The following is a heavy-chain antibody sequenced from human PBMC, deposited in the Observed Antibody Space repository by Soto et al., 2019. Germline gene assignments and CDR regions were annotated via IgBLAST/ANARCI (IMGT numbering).Heavy chain of an antibody. J-gene: IGHJ6*02. Sequence: EVQLVESGGGLVQPGGSLRLSCVDSGFTFSSYWMSWVRQAPVQGLEWVGNIKQDGSEENYVDSLKGRFTISRDNAKNSMDLQMNSLRVEDTAVYYCARIAATGRGGDVWGQVTTVVVSS. CDR3: ARIAATGRGGDV. V-gene: IGHV3-7*01. CDR1: GFTFSSYW. D-gene: IGHD6-13*01. CDR2: IKQDGSEE.